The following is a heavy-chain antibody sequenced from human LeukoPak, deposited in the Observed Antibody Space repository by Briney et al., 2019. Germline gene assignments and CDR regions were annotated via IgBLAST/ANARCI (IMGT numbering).Heavy chain of an antibody. CDR3: VGSGGY. Sequence: GGSLRLSCAVSGFTFSSYWMSWVRQAPGKGLEWVANIKQDGSEKYYVDSVKGRFTISRDNAKNSLYLQMSSLRAEDTAVYYCVGSGGYWGQGTLVTVSS. CDR1: GFTFSSYW. CDR2: IKQDGSEK. J-gene: IGHJ4*02. V-gene: IGHV3-7*01. D-gene: IGHD3-10*01.